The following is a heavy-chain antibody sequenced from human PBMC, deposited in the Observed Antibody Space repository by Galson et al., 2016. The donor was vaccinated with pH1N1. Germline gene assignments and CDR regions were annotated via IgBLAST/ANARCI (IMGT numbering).Heavy chain of an antibody. Sequence: ETLSLTCTVSGGSISSDTYYWGWIRQPPGKGLEWIGSIFYGGTTYYSPSLQSRVTVSMDTSNNQVSLTISSVTAADTAVYFCASDRGGNVQSFDYWGQGTLVAVSS. V-gene: IGHV4-39*07. CDR1: GGSISSDTYY. J-gene: IGHJ4*02. CDR2: IFYGGTT. D-gene: IGHD4-23*01. CDR3: ASDRGGNVQSFDY.